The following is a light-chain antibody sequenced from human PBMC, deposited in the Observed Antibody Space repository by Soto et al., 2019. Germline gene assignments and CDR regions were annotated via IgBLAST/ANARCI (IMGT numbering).Light chain of an antibody. J-gene: IGKJ4*01. V-gene: IGKV3-11*01. Sequence: EIVLTQSPATLSLSPGERATLSCRASQSVSNYLAWFQQKPGQAPRLLIYDASNRDTGIPARFSGSGSGTDVTLTIISLEPEDVAVYYCQQRSSWPLLTFGGGTKVEI. CDR3: QQRSSWPLLT. CDR2: DAS. CDR1: QSVSNY.